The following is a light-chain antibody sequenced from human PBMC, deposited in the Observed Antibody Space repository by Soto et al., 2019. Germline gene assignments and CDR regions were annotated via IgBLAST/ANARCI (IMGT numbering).Light chain of an antibody. CDR1: QSVSSY. Sequence: EIVLTQSPATLSLSPGERATLSFRASQSVSSYLAWYQQKPGQAPRLLIYDASNRATGIPARFSGSGSGTDFTLTISSLEPEDFAVYYCQQRSNWPRGTFGQGTRLEI. CDR2: DAS. V-gene: IGKV3-11*01. J-gene: IGKJ5*01. CDR3: QQRSNWPRGT.